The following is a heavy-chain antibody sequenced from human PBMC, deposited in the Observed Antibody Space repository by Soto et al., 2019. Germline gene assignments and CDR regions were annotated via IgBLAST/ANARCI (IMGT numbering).Heavy chain of an antibody. Sequence: PSETLSLTCTFSCGSIISGDYYWSWIRQPPGKGLEWIGYIYYSGSTYYNPSLKSRVTISVDTSKNQFSLKLSSVTAADTAVYYCARGKAYYDSSGYYLTFFFDYWGQGTLVTVSS. CDR3: ARGKAYYDSSGYYLTFFFDY. CDR1: CGSIISGDYY. CDR2: IYYSGST. D-gene: IGHD3-22*01. J-gene: IGHJ4*02. V-gene: IGHV4-30-4*01.